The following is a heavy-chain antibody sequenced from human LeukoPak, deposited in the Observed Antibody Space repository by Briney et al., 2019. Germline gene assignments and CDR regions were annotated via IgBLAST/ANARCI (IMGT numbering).Heavy chain of an antibody. CDR3: AKGRCSGAGCDSFHS. CDR1: GFKFRSYA. V-gene: IGHV3-23*01. CDR2: ISDDSSFI. D-gene: IGHD2-15*01. J-gene: IGHJ4*02. Sequence: GGSLRLSYVASGFKFRSYAMNWVRQAPGKGLECISTISDDSSFIYYADSVKGRSAVSRDNSRSTLYLQINNLKVEDSAVYYCAKGRCSGAGCDSFHSWGQGALVTVPP.